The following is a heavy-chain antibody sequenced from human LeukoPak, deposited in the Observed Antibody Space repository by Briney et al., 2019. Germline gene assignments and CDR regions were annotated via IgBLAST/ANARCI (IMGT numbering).Heavy chain of an antibody. CDR2: INHRGST. Sequence: PSETLSLTCAVYGGSFSGYYWSWIRQPPGKGLEWIGEINHRGSTNYNPSPKSRVTISVDTSKNQFSLKLSSVTAADTAVYYCALSGYSYGIDYWGQGTLVTVSS. CDR1: GGSFSGYY. CDR3: ALSGYSYGIDY. V-gene: IGHV4-34*01. D-gene: IGHD5-18*01. J-gene: IGHJ4*02.